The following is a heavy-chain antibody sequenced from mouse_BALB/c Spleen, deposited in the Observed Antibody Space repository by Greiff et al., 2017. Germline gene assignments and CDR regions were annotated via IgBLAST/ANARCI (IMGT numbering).Heavy chain of an antibody. CDR3: ARDLDGYAYAMDY. D-gene: IGHD2-2*01. CDR1: GFTFTDYY. Sequence: DVQLVESGGGLVQPGGSLRLSCATSGFTFTDYYMSWVRQPPGKALEWLGFIRNKANGYTTEYSASVKGRFTISRDNSQSILYLQMNTLRAEDSATYYCARDLDGYAYAMDYWGQGTSVTVSS. V-gene: IGHV7-3*02. J-gene: IGHJ4*01. CDR2: IRNKANGYTT.